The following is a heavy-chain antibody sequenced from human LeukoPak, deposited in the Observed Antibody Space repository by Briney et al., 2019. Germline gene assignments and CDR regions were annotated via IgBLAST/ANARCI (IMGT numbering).Heavy chain of an antibody. J-gene: IGHJ3*02. Sequence: GGSLRLSCAASGFTFSGSAMLWVCQASGKGLEWVGRIRSKANNYATAYAASVKGRFTISRDDSKNTAYLQMNSLKTEDTAVYYCTRLITGTTDAFDIWGQGTMVTVSS. CDR1: GFTFSGSA. V-gene: IGHV3-73*01. CDR2: IRSKANNYAT. D-gene: IGHD1-7*01. CDR3: TRLITGTTDAFDI.